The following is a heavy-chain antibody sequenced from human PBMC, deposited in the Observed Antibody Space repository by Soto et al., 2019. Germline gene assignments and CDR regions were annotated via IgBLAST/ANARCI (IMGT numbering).Heavy chain of an antibody. CDR2: ISWNSDNF. V-gene: IGHV3-9*01. J-gene: IGHJ4*02. D-gene: IGHD2-8*01. CDR3: AKDIGVVSTSCYFDY. Sequence: DVQLVESGGGLVQPGRSLRLSCAASGFTFDDYAMHWVRQAPGKGLEWVSGISWNSDNFGYADSVKGRFTISRDSAKNSLYLQMNSLRAEDTALYYCAKDIGVVSTSCYFDYWGQGTLVTVSS. CDR1: GFTFDDYA.